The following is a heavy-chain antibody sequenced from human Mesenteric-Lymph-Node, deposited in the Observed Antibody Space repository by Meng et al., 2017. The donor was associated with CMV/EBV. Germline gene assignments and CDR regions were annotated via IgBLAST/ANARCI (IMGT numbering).Heavy chain of an antibody. CDR3: ARYSPPLYYYDSSGSQGVDY. CDR2: IYYSGST. CDR1: GGSVSSGSYY. J-gene: IGHJ4*02. D-gene: IGHD3-22*01. Sequence: GSLRLSCTVSGGSVSSGSYYWSWIRQPPGKGLEWIGYIYYSGSTNYNPSLKSRVTISVDTSKNQFSLKLSSVTAADTAVYYCARYSPPLYYYDSSGSQGVDYWGQGTLVTSPQ. V-gene: IGHV4-61*01.